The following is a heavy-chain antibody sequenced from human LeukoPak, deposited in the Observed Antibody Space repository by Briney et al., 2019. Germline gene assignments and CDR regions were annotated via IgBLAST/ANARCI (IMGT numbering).Heavy chain of an antibody. J-gene: IGHJ5*02. V-gene: IGHV3-30*03. CDR1: GFTFSSYG. D-gene: IGHD1-26*01. CDR3: ASSDSGSYWFDP. Sequence: PGRSLRLSCAASGFTFSSYGMHWVRQAPGKGLEWVAVISYDGSNKYYADSVKGRFTISRDNAKNSLYLQMNSLRVEDTAVYYCASSDSGSYWFDPWGQGTLVTVSS. CDR2: ISYDGSNK.